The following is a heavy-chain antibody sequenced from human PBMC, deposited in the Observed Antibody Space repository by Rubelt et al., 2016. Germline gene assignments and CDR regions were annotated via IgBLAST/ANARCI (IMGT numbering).Heavy chain of an antibody. CDR3: ARDLYKGPRWLVAY. J-gene: IGHJ4*02. V-gene: IGHV1-2*02. D-gene: IGHD6-19*01. CDR2: INPNSGGT. Sequence: QVQLVQSGAEVRKPGASVRVSCKASGYTFTGYYMHWVRQAPGQGLEWMGGINPNSGGTNYAQTFQGRVTRTRDTSISTAYMELSRLRSDDTAVYYCARDLYKGPRWLVAYWGQGTLVTVSS. CDR1: GYTFTGYY.